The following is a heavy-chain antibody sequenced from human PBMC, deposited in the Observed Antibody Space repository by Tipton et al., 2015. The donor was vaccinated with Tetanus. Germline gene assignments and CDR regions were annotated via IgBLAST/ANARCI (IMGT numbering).Heavy chain of an antibody. V-gene: IGHV1-2*02. J-gene: IGHJ6*02. D-gene: IGHD3-22*01. CDR2: IDPNSGGT. Sequence: QLVQSGAEVKKPGASVKVSCKASGYTFTGYYIYWVRQAPGQGLEWMGWIDPNSGGTNYAQKFQGRVTMTRDTSISTAYMEVSSLRSDDTAVYYCARDRGDYIYYGMDVWGPGTTVTVS. CDR1: GYTFTGYY. CDR3: ARDRGDYIYYGMDV.